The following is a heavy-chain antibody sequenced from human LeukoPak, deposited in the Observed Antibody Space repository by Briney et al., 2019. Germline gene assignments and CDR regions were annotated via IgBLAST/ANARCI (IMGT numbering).Heavy chain of an antibody. V-gene: IGHV4-39*07. D-gene: IGHD2-2*01. CDR1: GGSISSYY. J-gene: IGHJ3*02. Sequence: SETLSLTCTVSGGSISSYYWGWIRQPPGKGLEWIGSIYYSGSTYYNPSLKSRVTISVDTSKNQFSLKLSSVTAADTAVYYCARDLIVVVPAAMDAFDIWGQGTMVTVSS. CDR3: ARDLIVVVPAAMDAFDI. CDR2: IYYSGST.